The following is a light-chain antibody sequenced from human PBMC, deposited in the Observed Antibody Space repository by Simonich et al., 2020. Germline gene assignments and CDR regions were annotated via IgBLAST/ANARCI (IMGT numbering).Light chain of an antibody. Sequence: QSALTQPASVSGSSGQSITISCTGTSSDVGGYNYVSWYQQHPGKAPKLMLYDVSKRPSGVSNRFSGSKSGNTASLTISGLQAEDEADYYCSSYTSSSAWVFGGGTKLTVL. CDR1: SSDVGGYNY. CDR2: DVS. J-gene: IGLJ3*02. CDR3: SSYTSSSAWV. V-gene: IGLV2-14*01.